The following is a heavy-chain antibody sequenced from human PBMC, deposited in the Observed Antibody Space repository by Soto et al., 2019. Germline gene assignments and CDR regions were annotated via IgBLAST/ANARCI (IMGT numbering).Heavy chain of an antibody. CDR2: ISSYNGNT. J-gene: IGHJ5*02. Sequence: VSVNVSFKASGYTFTSYCISWMRQAAGQGRDGMGWISSYNGNTNYAQKLQGRVTMTTDTSQNTAYMELSFLSSDDTAVYYCARTSGDCYDSSGYQNWFDPWGQGTLVTVSS. D-gene: IGHD3-22*01. CDR1: GYTFTSYC. V-gene: IGHV1-18*01. CDR3: ARTSGDCYDSSGYQNWFDP.